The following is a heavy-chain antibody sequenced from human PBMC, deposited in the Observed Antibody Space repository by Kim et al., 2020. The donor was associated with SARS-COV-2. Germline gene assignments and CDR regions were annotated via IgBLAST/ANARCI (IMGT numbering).Heavy chain of an antibody. CDR3: AKPKGTAVGDAFDI. J-gene: IGHJ3*02. CDR1: GFTFSNYW. CDR2: INADGSSA. V-gene: IGHV3-74*01. D-gene: IGHD6-19*01. Sequence: GGSLRLSCAASGFTFSNYWMFWVRQTPGKGLMYVSRINADGSSADYADSVKGRFTISRDNAKSTLFLQMESLRAGDTALYYCAKPKGTAVGDAFDIWGQGTMVAVSS.